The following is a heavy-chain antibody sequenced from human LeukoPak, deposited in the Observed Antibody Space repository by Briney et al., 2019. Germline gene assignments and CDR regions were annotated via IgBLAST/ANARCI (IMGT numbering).Heavy chain of an antibody. D-gene: IGHD6-19*01. CDR2: ISGSGGST. V-gene: IGHV3-23*01. Sequence: GGSLRLSCAASGFTFSSYAMSWVRQAPGKGLEWVSAISGSGGSTYYADSVKGRFTISRDNSKNTLYLQMNSLRAEDTAVYYCAKSSVAGTYYYYGMDVWGQGTTVTVSS. CDR1: GFTFSSYA. CDR3: AKSSVAGTYYYYGMDV. J-gene: IGHJ6*02.